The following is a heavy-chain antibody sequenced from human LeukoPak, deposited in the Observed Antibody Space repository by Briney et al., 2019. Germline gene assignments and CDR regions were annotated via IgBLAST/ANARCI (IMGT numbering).Heavy chain of an antibody. CDR1: GYTFTSYG. CDR2: ISAYNGNT. V-gene: IGHV1-18*01. D-gene: IGHD5-18*01. J-gene: IGHJ4*02. Sequence: GASVKVSCKASGYTFTSYGISWVRQAPGQGLEWMGWISAYNGNTNYAQKLQGRVTMTTDTSTSTAYMELRSLRFDDTAVYYCARDKGGYSYGYVADYWGQGTLVTVSS. CDR3: ARDKGGYSYGYVADY.